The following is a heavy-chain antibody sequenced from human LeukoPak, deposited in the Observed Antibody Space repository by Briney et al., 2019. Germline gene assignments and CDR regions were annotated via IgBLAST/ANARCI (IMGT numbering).Heavy chain of an antibody. CDR1: GFTFDDYA. Sequence: GRSLRLSCAASGFTFDDYAMPWVRQAPGKGLEWVSGISWNSGSIGYADSVKGRFTISRDNAKNSLYLQMNSLRAEDTALYYCAKGLEDYWGQGTLVTVSS. CDR2: ISWNSGSI. CDR3: AKGLEDY. J-gene: IGHJ4*02. V-gene: IGHV3-9*01.